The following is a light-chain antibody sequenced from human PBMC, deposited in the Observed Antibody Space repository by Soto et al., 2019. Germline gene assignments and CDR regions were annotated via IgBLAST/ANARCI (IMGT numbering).Light chain of an antibody. CDR2: GNS. Sequence: QSVLTQPPSVSGAPGQRVTISCTGSRFNIGAGYDVHWYQQLPGTAPKLLIYGNSNRPSGVPDRFSGHKSGTSASLAITGLQAEDEADYYCQSYDSSLSGFWVFGGGTKLTVL. V-gene: IGLV1-40*01. CDR1: RFNIGAGYD. CDR3: QSYDSSLSGFWV. J-gene: IGLJ3*02.